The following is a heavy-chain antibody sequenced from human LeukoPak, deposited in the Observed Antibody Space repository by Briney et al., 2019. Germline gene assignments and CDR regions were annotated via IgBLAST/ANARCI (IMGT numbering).Heavy chain of an antibody. CDR2: IYYSGST. J-gene: IGHJ4*02. D-gene: IGHD1-7*01. CDR1: GGSISRGDYY. Sequence: SETLSLTCTVSGGSISRGDYYWSWIRQPPGKGLEWIGYIYYSGSTYYNTSLKSRVTISVDTSKNQFSLKLSSVTAADTAVYYCARVEAMELFDYWGQETLVTVSS. V-gene: IGHV4-30-4*01. CDR3: ARVEAMELFDY.